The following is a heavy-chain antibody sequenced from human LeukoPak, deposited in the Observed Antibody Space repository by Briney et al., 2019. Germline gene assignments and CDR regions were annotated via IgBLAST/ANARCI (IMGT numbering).Heavy chain of an antibody. D-gene: IGHD1-14*01. CDR1: GDSISSSSYY. V-gene: IGHV4-39*01. Sequence: SETLSLTCTVSGDSISSSSYYWGWIRQPPGKGLEWIGTIYYSGSTYYNPSLKSRVTISVDTSKNQFSLKLSSVTAADTAVYYCARLRTKPYYFDYWGQGTLATVSS. CDR3: ARLRTKPYYFDY. J-gene: IGHJ4*02. CDR2: IYYSGST.